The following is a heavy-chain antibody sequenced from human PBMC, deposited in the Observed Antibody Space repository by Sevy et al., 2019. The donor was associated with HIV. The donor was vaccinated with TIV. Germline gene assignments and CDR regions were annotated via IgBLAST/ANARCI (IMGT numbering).Heavy chain of an antibody. CDR2: ISGSGGST. J-gene: IGHJ4*02. V-gene: IGHV3-23*01. CDR3: AKAGSSWELNYYFDY. D-gene: IGHD6-13*01. Sequence: GGSLRLSCAASGFTFSSYAMSWVHQAPGKGLEWVSAISGSGGSTYFADSVKGRFTISRDNSKNTLYLQMNSLRAEDTAVYYCAKAGSSWELNYYFDYWGQGTLVTVSS. CDR1: GFTFSSYA.